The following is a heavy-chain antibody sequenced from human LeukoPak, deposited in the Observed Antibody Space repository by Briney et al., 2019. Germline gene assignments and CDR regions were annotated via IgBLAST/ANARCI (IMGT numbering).Heavy chain of an antibody. J-gene: IGHJ4*02. CDR1: GGSFSGYY. CDR2: INHSGST. CDR3: ASGRDGYNPFDY. Sequence: PSETLSLTCAVYGGSFSGYYWSWIRQPPGKGLEWIGEINHSGSTNYNPSLKSRVTISVDTSKNQFSLKLSSVTAADTAVYYCASGRDGYNPFDYWGQGTLVTVFS. V-gene: IGHV4-34*01. D-gene: IGHD5-24*01.